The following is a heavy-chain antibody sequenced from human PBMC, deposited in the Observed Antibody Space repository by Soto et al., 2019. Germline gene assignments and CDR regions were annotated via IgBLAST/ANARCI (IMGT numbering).Heavy chain of an antibody. Sequence: SETLSLTCTVSCVSISSYYWSWIRQPPGKGLEWIGYIYYSGSTNYNPSLKSRVTISVDTSKNQFSLKLSSVTAADTAVYYCARDADLVYSSSTYFDYWGQGTLVTVSS. J-gene: IGHJ4*02. V-gene: IGHV4-59*01. D-gene: IGHD6-6*01. CDR1: CVSISSYY. CDR3: ARDADLVYSSSTYFDY. CDR2: IYYSGST.